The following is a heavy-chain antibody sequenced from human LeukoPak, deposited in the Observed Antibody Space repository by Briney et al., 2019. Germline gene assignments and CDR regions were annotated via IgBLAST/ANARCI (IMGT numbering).Heavy chain of an antibody. J-gene: IGHJ1*01. V-gene: IGHV3-23*01. CDR1: GFAFSSYA. CDR3: AKDLPNPGTSRHFQY. D-gene: IGHD2-8*01. Sequence: GGSLRLSCAASGFAFSSYAMNWVRQAPGKGLEWISAISSSGDHIYYADSVKGRFTISRDNSKNTLYLQMNSLRAEDTAVYYCAKDLPNPGTSRHFQYWGQGTLVTVSS. CDR2: ISSSGDHI.